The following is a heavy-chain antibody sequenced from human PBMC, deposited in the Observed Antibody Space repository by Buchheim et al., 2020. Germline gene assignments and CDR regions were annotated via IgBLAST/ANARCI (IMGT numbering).Heavy chain of an antibody. CDR3: ARVASNYDILTGTYYYYYGMDV. CDR1: GYTFTSYD. CDR2: MKPNSGNT. J-gene: IGHJ6*02. D-gene: IGHD3-9*01. Sequence: QVQLVQSGAEVKKPGASVKVSCKASGYTFTSYDINWVRQATGQGLEWMGWMKPNSGNTGYAQKFQGSVTMTRNTSISTAYMELSSLRSEDTAVYYCARVASNYDILTGTYYYYYGMDVWGQGTT. V-gene: IGHV1-8*01.